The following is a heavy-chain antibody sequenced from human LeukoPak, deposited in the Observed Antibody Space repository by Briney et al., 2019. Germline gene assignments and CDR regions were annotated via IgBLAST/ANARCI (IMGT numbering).Heavy chain of an antibody. CDR3: ARDLRVGEYYDYVWGSYRLDAFDI. Sequence: SETLSLTCTVSGGSFSSSSYYWGWIRQPPGKGLEWIGSIDYSGSTNHNPSLKSRVTISVDTSKNQFSLKLSSVTAADTAVYYCARDLRVGEYYDYVWGSYRLDAFDIWGQGTMVTVSS. CDR2: IDYSGST. J-gene: IGHJ3*02. D-gene: IGHD3-16*02. V-gene: IGHV4-39*07. CDR1: GGSFSSSSYY.